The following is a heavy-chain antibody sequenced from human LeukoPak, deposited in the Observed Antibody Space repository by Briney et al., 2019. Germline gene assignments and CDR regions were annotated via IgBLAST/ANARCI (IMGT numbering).Heavy chain of an antibody. CDR1: GFTFDDYA. CDR2: ISWNSGSI. V-gene: IGHV3-9*01. D-gene: IGHD6-13*01. Sequence: GGSLRLSCAASGFTFDDYAMHWVRQAPGKGLEWVSGISWNSGSIGYADSVKGRFTISRDNAKNSLYLQMNSLRAEDTALYYCAKAIAGYSSSWYSILGYYYYGMGVWGQGTTVTVSS. CDR3: AKAIAGYSSSWYSILGYYYYGMGV. J-gene: IGHJ6*02.